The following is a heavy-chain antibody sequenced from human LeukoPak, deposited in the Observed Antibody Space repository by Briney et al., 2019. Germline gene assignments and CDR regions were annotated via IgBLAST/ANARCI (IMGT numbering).Heavy chain of an antibody. CDR2: ISGSGGST. D-gene: IGHD3-22*01. J-gene: IGHJ4*02. V-gene: IGHV3-23*01. CDR1: GFTFSNHY. Sequence: GGSLRLSCAASGFTFSNHYMDWVRQAPGKGLEWVSAISGSGGSTYYADSVKGRFTISRHNSKNTLYLQMNSLRAEDTAVYYCAKAIVGYYDSSGYPVDYWGQGTLVTVSS. CDR3: AKAIVGYYDSSGYPVDY.